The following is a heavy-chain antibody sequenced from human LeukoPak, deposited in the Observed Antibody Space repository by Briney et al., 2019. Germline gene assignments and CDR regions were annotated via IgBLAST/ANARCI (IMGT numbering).Heavy chain of an antibody. J-gene: IGHJ6*03. V-gene: IGHV1-8*01. Sequence: ASVKVSCKASGYTFTSYDINWVRQAPGEGLEWMGWMNPNSGNTGYAQTFQGRVTMTRNTSISTAYMELSSLRSEDTAVYYCARGGDPWVGSRYYYYYMDVWGKGTTVTVSS. D-gene: IGHD1-26*01. CDR3: ARGGDPWVGSRYYYYYMDV. CDR2: MNPNSGNT. CDR1: GYTFTSYD.